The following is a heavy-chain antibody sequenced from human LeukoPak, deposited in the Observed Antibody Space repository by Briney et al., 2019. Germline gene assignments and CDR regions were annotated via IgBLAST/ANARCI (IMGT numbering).Heavy chain of an antibody. J-gene: IGHJ4*02. Sequence: ASVKVSCKASGYTFTDYYMHWVRQAPGQGLEWMGWISAYNGNTNYAQKLQGRVTMTTDTSTSTAYMELRSLRSDDTAVYYCARPRLGLDYWGQGTLVTVSS. V-gene: IGHV1-18*04. CDR1: GYTFTDYY. CDR3: ARPRLGLDY. D-gene: IGHD6-19*01. CDR2: ISAYNGNT.